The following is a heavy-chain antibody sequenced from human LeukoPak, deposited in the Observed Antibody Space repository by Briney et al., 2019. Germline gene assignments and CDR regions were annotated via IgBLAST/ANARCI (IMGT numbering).Heavy chain of an antibody. CDR2: LNWNGGST. CDR3: ARDLVQLWSKDY. J-gene: IGHJ4*02. Sequence: GGSLRLSCAASGFKFDDYGMSWVRQAPGKGLEWVSGLNWNGGSTGYADSVKGRFTISRDNAKSSLYLQMNSLRAEDTAVYYCARDLVQLWSKDYWGQGTLVTVSS. D-gene: IGHD5-18*01. CDR1: GFKFDDYG. V-gene: IGHV3-20*04.